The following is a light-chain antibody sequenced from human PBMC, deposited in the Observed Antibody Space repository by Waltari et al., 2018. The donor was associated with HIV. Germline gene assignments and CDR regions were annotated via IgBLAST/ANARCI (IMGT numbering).Light chain of an antibody. V-gene: IGLV1-44*01. CDR2: NTD. Sequence: QSVLTQPPSASGTPGQRIPISCSGSRPNLRRNNVYWYQHIPRTAPKLVIYNTDQRPSGVPARFSGSKSGTSASLAISGLQSGDEAHYYCATWDADLDGPVFGGGTKVTVL. CDR3: ATWDADLDGPV. J-gene: IGLJ3*02. CDR1: RPNLRRNN.